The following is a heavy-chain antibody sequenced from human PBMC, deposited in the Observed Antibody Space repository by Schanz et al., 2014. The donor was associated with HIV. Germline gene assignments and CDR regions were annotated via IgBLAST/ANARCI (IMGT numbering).Heavy chain of an antibody. CDR1: GYTFTNYY. V-gene: IGHV1-2*02. CDR3: ARDLRASSVASLDY. D-gene: IGHD3-22*01. CDR2: INPKSEGT. Sequence: QVQLVQSGAEVKKPGASVKVSCKASGYTFTNYYIHWVRQAPGQGLEWMGWINPKSEGTNYAQKFQGRVTMTRGTSINTAYMELSRLRSDDTAVYYCARDLRASSVASLDYWGQGTLVTVSP. J-gene: IGHJ4*02.